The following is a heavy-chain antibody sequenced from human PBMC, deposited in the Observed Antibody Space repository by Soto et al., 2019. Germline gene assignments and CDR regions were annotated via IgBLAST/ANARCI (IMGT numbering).Heavy chain of an antibody. J-gene: IGHJ4*02. CDR3: ARDKGILCVCNFDS. D-gene: IGHD2-8*02. Sequence: QVQLVESGGGVVQPRRSLRLSCAASGFIFTSYIVQWVRQAPGKGLVWVASVSYDGSKKHNADSGKGRFSISRENSTNTFYLQMNCLSTEDTAVYYCARDKGILCVCNFDSWGQGTRVTVSS. CDR1: GFIFTSYI. V-gene: IGHV3-30*01. CDR2: VSYDGSKK.